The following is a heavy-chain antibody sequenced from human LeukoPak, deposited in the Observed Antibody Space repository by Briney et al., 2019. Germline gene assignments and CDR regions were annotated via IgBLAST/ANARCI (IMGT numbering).Heavy chain of an antibody. CDR1: GFTFSSYA. Sequence: GGSLRLSCAASGFTFSSYAMHWVRQAPGKGLEWVAVISYDGSNKYYADSVKGRFTISRDNSKNTLYLQMNSLRAEDTAVYYCARGIIVGATGSAFDIWGQGTMVTVSS. CDR2: ISYDGSNK. J-gene: IGHJ3*02. D-gene: IGHD1-26*01. V-gene: IGHV3-30*04. CDR3: ARGIIVGATGSAFDI.